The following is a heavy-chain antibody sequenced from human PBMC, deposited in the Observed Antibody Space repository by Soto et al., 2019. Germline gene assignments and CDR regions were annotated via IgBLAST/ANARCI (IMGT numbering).Heavy chain of an antibody. V-gene: IGHV1-69*01. CDR3: SRDNDYYDSSGYSRVGAFDI. J-gene: IGHJ3*02. Sequence: QVQLVQSGAEVKKPGSSVKVSCKASGGTFSSYAISWVRQAPGQGLEWMGGIIPIFGTANYAQKFQGRVTITADESTSTAYMELSSLRSEDTAVYYCSRDNDYYDSSGYSRVGAFDIWGQGTMVTFSS. CDR1: GGTFSSYA. D-gene: IGHD3-22*01. CDR2: IIPIFGTA.